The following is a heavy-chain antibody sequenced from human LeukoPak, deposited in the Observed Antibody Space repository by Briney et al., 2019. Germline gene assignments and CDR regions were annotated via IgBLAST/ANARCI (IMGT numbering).Heavy chain of an antibody. D-gene: IGHD1-26*01. CDR3: ARMVGATDAFDI. CDR2: INPNSGGT. J-gene: IGHJ3*02. V-gene: IGHV1-2*02. CDR1: GYTFTGYY. Sequence: ASVKVSCKASGYTFTGYYMHWVRQAPGQGLEWMGWINPNSGGTNYAQKFQGRVTMTRDTSISTAYMELSRLRSDDTAVYYCARMVGATDAFDIWGQGTMVTVSS.